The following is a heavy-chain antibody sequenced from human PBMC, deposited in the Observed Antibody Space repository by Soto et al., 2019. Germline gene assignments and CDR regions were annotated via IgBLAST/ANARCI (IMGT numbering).Heavy chain of an antibody. D-gene: IGHD3-10*01. CDR2: IYWDDDK. V-gene: IGHV2-5*02. CDR1: GFSLSTSGVG. CDR3: AHRLPYYYGSGSYSKYNLFDP. Sequence: QITLKESGPTLVKPTQTLTLTCTFSGFSLSTSGVGVGWIRQPPGKALEWLALIYWDDDKRYSPSLKSRLTTTKDTPKNQVVLTMTNMDPVDTATYCCAHRLPYYYGSGSYSKYNLFDPWGQGTLVTVSS. J-gene: IGHJ5*02.